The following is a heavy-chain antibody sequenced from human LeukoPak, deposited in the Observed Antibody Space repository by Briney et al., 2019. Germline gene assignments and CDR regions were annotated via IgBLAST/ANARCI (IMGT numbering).Heavy chain of an antibody. Sequence: GGSLRLSCAAPGFTFSSYWMSWVRQAPGKGLEWVANIKQDGSETYYVDSVKGRFTISRDNAQNSLYLQMYRLRDEETAVYYFAREGAVAGGEWQWGQGTLVTVSS. D-gene: IGHD2-21*01. V-gene: IGHV3-7*01. CDR3: AREGAVAGGEWQ. CDR1: GFTFSSYW. CDR2: IKQDGSET. J-gene: IGHJ4*02.